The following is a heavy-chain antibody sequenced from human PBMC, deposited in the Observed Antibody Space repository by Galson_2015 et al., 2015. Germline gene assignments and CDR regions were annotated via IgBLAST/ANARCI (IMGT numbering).Heavy chain of an antibody. J-gene: IGHJ3*02. CDR2: FNWNGRST. V-gene: IGHV3-20*04. CDR1: GFTLDDNG. D-gene: IGHD3-16*02. Sequence: SLRLSCAASGFTLDDNGMNWVRQAPGKGLEWVSGFNWNGRSTGYADSVKGRFTISRDKAKSSLFLQMNSLRVEDTALYYCVRDLDRDIAAFESWGQGTMLSVSS. CDR3: VRDLDRDIAAFES.